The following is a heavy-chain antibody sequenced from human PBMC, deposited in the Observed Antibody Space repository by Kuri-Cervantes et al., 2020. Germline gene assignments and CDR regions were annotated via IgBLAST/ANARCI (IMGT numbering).Heavy chain of an antibody. CDR1: GYTFPRYD. CDR3: ACEKSDYAEDDAFDI. D-gene: IGHD4-17*01. V-gene: IGHV1-8*03. CDR2: MNPNSGNT. J-gene: IGHJ3*02. Sequence: SVTVSCKASGYTFPRYDINCVRQATGQGLEWVGWMNPNSGNTGYAQNFQGRVTNTANESTSTAYMELSSLRSEDTAVYYCACEKSDYAEDDAFDIWGQGTMVTVSS.